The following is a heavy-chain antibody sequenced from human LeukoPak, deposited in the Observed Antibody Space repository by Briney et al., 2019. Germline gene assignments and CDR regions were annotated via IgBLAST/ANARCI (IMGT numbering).Heavy chain of an antibody. CDR3: ARGRVRRDYYGSGSYPRAWFDP. D-gene: IGHD3-10*01. CDR2: IYYSGST. Sequence: SETLSLTCTVSGGSNSSYYWSWIRQPPGKGLEWIGYIYYSGSTNYNPSLKSRVTISVDTSKNQFSLKLSSVTAADTAVYYCARGRVRRDYYGSGSYPRAWFDPWGQGTLVTVSS. V-gene: IGHV4-59*01. CDR1: GGSNSSYY. J-gene: IGHJ5*02.